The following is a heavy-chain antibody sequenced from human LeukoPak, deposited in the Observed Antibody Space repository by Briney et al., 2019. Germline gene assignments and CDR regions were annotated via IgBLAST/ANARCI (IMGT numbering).Heavy chain of an antibody. J-gene: IGHJ4*02. Sequence: SETLSLTCTVSGGSISSYYWSWIRQPPGKGLEWIGYIYYSGSTNYNPSLRSRVTILVDMPKNQFSLKLSSVTAADTAVYYCARVHSCSGVKCYYFDYWGQGTLVTVSS. D-gene: IGHD2-15*01. CDR1: GGSISSYY. V-gene: IGHV4-59*01. CDR3: ARVHSCSGVKCYYFDY. CDR2: IYYSGST.